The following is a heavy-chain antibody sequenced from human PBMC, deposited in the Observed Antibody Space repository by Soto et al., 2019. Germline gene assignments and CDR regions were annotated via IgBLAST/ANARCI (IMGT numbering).Heavy chain of an antibody. CDR3: ARVRGSGSYTDY. CDR1: GGSISSGGYY. V-gene: IGHV4-31*03. Sequence: PSETLSLTCTVSGGSISSGGYYWSWIRQHPGKGLEWIGYINHSGSTNYNPSLKSRVTISVDTSKNQFSLKLSSVTAADTAVYYCARVRGSGSYTDYWGQGTLVTVS. CDR2: INHSGST. J-gene: IGHJ4*02. D-gene: IGHD3-10*01.